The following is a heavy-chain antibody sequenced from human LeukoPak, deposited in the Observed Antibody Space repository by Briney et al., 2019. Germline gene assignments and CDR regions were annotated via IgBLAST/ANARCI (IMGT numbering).Heavy chain of an antibody. CDR2: VFYSGHT. Sequence: SETLSLTCTVSGGPINSGSYYWGWIRRPPGKGLEWIGNVFYSGHTFSHPSLKSRVTVSIDTSKNQFSLNLSSVTAADTAVYYCARFYSPPGPLFDYWGRGALVTVSS. CDR3: ARFYSPPGPLFDY. V-gene: IGHV4-39*01. CDR1: GGPINSGSYY. D-gene: IGHD2-21*01. J-gene: IGHJ4*02.